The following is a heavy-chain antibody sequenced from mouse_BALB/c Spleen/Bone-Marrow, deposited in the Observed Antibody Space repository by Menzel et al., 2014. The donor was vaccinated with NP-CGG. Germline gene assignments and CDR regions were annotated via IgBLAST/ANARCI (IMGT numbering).Heavy chain of an antibody. CDR1: GYTFSNYW. D-gene: IGHD3-1*01. V-gene: IGHV1-5*01. CDR3: TTLARNNFDY. J-gene: IGHJ2*01. Sequence: VQLQQSGTVLARPGAAVKMSCKASGYTFSNYWMHWVKQRPGQGLEWIGTIYPGNSDTTYNQNSKGKAKLTAVTSTSTAYMELSSLTNEDSAVYYCTTLARNNFDYWGQGTTLTVSS. CDR2: IYPGNSDT.